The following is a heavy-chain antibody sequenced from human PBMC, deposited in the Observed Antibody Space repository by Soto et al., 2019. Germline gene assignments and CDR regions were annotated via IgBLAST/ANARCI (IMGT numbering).Heavy chain of an antibody. CDR3: ARNADIGDIGLVPAAINAMYV. D-gene: IGHD2-2*02. Sequence: SVKVSCKASGGTFSSYSFTWVRQAPGQGLEWMGRIMPFFGIASYAQKFQGRVTITADKSTSTAYMELSSLRSEDTAVYYCARNADIGDIGLVPAAINAMYVWG. CDR1: GGTFSSYS. CDR2: IMPFFGIA. J-gene: IGHJ6*02. V-gene: IGHV1-69*02.